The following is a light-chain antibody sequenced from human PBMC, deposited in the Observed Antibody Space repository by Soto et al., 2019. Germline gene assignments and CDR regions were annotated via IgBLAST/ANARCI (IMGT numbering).Light chain of an antibody. Sequence: QSALTQPRSVSGSPGQSVTISCTGTSSDVGGYNYVSWYQQHPGKAPKLMIYDVSKRPSGVPDRFSGSKSGNTASLTISGLQAEDAADYYCCSYAGSRVVFGGGTKLTVL. CDR1: SSDVGGYNY. CDR2: DVS. V-gene: IGLV2-11*01. J-gene: IGLJ2*01. CDR3: CSYAGSRVV.